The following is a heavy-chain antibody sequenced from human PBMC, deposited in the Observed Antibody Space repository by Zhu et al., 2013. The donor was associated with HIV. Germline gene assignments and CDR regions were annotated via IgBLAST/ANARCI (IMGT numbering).Heavy chain of an antibody. J-gene: IGHJ4*02. V-gene: IGHV4-30-4*01. Sequence: VQLQESGPGLVKPSQTLSLTCTVSGDSISSSNHFWSWIRQPPGKGLEWIGYIHYSGNAYYNPSLEGRLTISVDTSKNQFSLKLSSVTAADTAVYYCAREQLAQGIIMFFDYWGQGISVTVSS. CDR1: GDSISSSNHF. CDR3: AREQLAQGIIMFFDY. CDR2: IHYSGNA. D-gene: IGHD3-10*01.